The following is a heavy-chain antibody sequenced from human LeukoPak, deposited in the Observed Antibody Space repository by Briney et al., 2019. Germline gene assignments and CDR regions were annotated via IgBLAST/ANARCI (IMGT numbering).Heavy chain of an antibody. D-gene: IGHD3-10*01. CDR3: AKCSASYYNDAFDI. J-gene: IGHJ3*02. Sequence: PGGSLRLSGAASGFTFDNYAMNWVRQAPGKGLEWVSYIRGGGGVTRYSDSVKDRFTISRDNSKNTLYLQMNSLRAEDTAIYYCAKCSASYYNDAFDIWGRGTMVTVSS. CDR2: IRGGGGVT. V-gene: IGHV3-23*01. CDR1: GFTFDNYA.